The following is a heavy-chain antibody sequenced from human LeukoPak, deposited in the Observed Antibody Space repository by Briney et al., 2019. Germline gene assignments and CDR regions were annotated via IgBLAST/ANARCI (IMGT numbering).Heavy chain of an antibody. J-gene: IGHJ6*03. CDR2: INPSGGST. Sequence: GASVKVSCKASGYTFTSYYMHWVRQAPGQGLEWMGIINPSGGSTSYAQKFQGRVTMTRDTSTSTVYMELSSLRSEDTAVYYCARGLRIAVAGYYYYYMDVWGKGTTVTISS. CDR3: ARGLRIAVAGYYYYYMDV. D-gene: IGHD6-19*01. V-gene: IGHV1-46*01. CDR1: GYTFTSYY.